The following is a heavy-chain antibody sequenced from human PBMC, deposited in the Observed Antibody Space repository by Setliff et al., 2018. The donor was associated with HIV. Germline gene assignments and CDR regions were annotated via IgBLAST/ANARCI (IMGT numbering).Heavy chain of an antibody. Sequence: SETLSLTCSVSGGSISSHYWSWIRQPPGKGLELIGYIYYIGGTNYNPSLKSRVTMSVDTSKNQFSLNLNSLTAADTAIYYCARGAEYPNWYFDLWGRGTLVTVSS. CDR2: IYYIGGT. CDR1: GGSISSHY. CDR3: ARGAEYPNWYFDL. V-gene: IGHV4-59*08. J-gene: IGHJ2*01.